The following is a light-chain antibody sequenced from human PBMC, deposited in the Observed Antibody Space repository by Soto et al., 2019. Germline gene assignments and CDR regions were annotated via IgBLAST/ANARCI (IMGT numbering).Light chain of an antibody. V-gene: IGLV1-44*01. Sequence: QSVLTQPPSASGTPGQRVTISCSGSSSNIGSNPVNWYQQLPGTAPRLLIYTNNQRPSGVPDRFSGSKSGTSASLAISGLQSEDEADYYCAAWDASLNGLFGGGTKLTVL. J-gene: IGLJ2*01. CDR3: AAWDASLNGL. CDR2: TNN. CDR1: SSNIGSNP.